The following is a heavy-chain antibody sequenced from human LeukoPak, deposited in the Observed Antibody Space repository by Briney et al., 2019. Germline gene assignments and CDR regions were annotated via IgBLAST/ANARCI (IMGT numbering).Heavy chain of an antibody. J-gene: IGHJ4*02. Sequence: GGSLRLSCTASGFTFNSHWMGWVRQAPGKGLEWLANVNQGGSEKYYVDSVKGRFTISRDNAKNSLYLQMNSLRAEDTAVYYCARDMVPAGIAFDYWGQGALVTVSS. CDR2: VNQGGSEK. D-gene: IGHD2-2*01. CDR1: GFTFNSHW. V-gene: IGHV3-7*03. CDR3: ARDMVPAGIAFDY.